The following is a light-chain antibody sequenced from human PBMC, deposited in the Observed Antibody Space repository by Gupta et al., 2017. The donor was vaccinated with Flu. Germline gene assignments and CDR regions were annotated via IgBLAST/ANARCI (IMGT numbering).Light chain of an antibody. CDR3: QQYDNWPRT. J-gene: IGKJ1*01. CDR1: QTVGNN. Sequence: EIVMTQSPATLSVSQGERATLSCRASQTVGNNLAWYQQRPGQAPRLLIYDASIRATSIPVRFSGSGCGTEFTLPISSLQFEDFAVYYCQQYDNWPRTFGQGTKVDIK. V-gene: IGKV3-15*01. CDR2: DAS.